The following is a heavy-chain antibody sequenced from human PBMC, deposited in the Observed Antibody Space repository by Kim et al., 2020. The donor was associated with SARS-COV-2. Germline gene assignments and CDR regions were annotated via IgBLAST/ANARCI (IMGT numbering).Heavy chain of an antibody. V-gene: IGHV3-21*01. CDR2: ISSSSSYI. J-gene: IGHJ4*01. D-gene: IGHD3-10*01. Sequence: GGSLRLSCAASGFTFSSYSKNWVRQAPVKGLEWVSSISSSSSYIYYSDSVKGRFTISTDNAKNSLYLQMNSPRTEATTVYYCSRGSGGFGELTCLDYW. CDR3: SRGSGGFGELTCLDY. CDR1: GFTFSSYS.